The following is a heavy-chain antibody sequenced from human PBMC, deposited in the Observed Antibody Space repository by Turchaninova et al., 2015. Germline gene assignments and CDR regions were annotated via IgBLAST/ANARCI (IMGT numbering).Heavy chain of an antibody. D-gene: IGHD1-26*01. CDR2: IWSDGNKK. CDR3: VTDGKVGAGYYYFDS. V-gene: IGHV3-33*01. Sequence: QVHLGESGGGVVQPGTSLSLSCVTCGFNFPMYGMHWVRQAPGKGLEWVATIWSDGNKKSYVDSVKGRFTISRDISTVTLYMQMSSLRAEDTAVYYCVTDGKVGAGYYYFDSWGQGTLVTVSS. CDR1: GFNFPMYG. J-gene: IGHJ4*02.